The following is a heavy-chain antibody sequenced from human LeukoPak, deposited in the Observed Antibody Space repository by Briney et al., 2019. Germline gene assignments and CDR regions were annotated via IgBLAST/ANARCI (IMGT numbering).Heavy chain of an antibody. D-gene: IGHD3-10*01. Sequence: SETLSLTCTVSGGSISSGGYYWSWIRQHPGKGLEWIGYIYNSGSTDYNPSLKSRVTISADTSKNQFSLKLSSVTAADTAMYYCARGPRGSLNWFDPWGQETLVTV. CDR3: ARGPRGSLNWFDP. J-gene: IGHJ5*02. V-gene: IGHV4-31*03. CDR2: IYNSGST. CDR1: GGSISSGGYY.